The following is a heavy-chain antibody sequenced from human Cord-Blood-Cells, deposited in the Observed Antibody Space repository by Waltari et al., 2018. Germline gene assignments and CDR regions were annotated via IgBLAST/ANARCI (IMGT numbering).Heavy chain of an antibody. V-gene: IGHV4-30-4*08. CDR3: AREGRTGDLDY. CDR1: GGSISSGDYY. J-gene: IGHJ4*02. D-gene: IGHD7-27*01. Sequence: QVQLQESGPGLVKPSQTLSLTCTVSGGSISSGDYYWSWIRQPPGKGLEWIGYIYYSGSTYYTPSRKSRVTISVDTSKNQVSLKLSSVTAADTAVYYCAREGRTGDLDYWGQGTLVTVSS. CDR2: IYYSGST.